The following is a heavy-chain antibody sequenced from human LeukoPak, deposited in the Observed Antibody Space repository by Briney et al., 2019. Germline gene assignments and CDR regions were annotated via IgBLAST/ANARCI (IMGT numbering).Heavy chain of an antibody. CDR1: GFTFSSYS. CDR3: ARETYSGYDLPGGYFDY. D-gene: IGHD5-12*01. J-gene: IGHJ4*02. Sequence: PGGSLRLSCAASGFTFSSYSMNWVRQAPGKGLEWVSSISSSSSYIYYADSVKGRFTISRDNAKNSLYLQMNSLRAEDTAVYYCARETYSGYDLPGGYFDYWGQGTLVTVSS. V-gene: IGHV3-21*01. CDR2: ISSSSSYI.